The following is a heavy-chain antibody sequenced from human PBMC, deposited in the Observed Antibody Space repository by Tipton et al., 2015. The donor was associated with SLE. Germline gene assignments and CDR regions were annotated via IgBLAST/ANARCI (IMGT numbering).Heavy chain of an antibody. J-gene: IGHJ3*02. CDR1: GGSISSHY. V-gene: IGHV4-59*11. CDR3: ARDGGLVDYDFWSGYSPGAFDI. D-gene: IGHD3-3*01. CDR2: IYYSGST. Sequence: LRLSCTVSGGSISSHYWSWIRQPPGKGLEWIGYIYYSGSTNYNPSLKSRVTISVDTSKNQFSLKLSSVTAADTAVYYCARDGGLVDYDFWSGYSPGAFDIWGQGTMVTVSS.